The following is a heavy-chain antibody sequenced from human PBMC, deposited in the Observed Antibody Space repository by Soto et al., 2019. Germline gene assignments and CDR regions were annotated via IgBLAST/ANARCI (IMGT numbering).Heavy chain of an antibody. D-gene: IGHD2-8*01. CDR2: INPNSGDA. V-gene: IGHV1-2*02. CDR3: ARDRDCTTVVCYWFYFYGMDV. Sequence: ASVKVSCKASGYTFTGYYMHWVRQAPGQGLEWMGWINPNSGDANYAQKFQGRVTMTRDTSISTAYMELSRLRSDDTAVYYCARDRDCTTVVCYWFYFYGMDVWGQGTPVTVSS. CDR1: GYTFTGYY. J-gene: IGHJ6*02.